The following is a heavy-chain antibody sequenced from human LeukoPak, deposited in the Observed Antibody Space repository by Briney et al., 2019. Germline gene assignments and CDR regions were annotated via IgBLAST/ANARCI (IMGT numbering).Heavy chain of an antibody. CDR1: GYTFTGYY. J-gene: IGHJ4*02. D-gene: IGHD6-19*01. Sequence: ASVKVSCKASGYTFTGYYMHWVRQAPGQGLAWMGWMNPISGGTNYAQKFQGRVTMTRDRSTNTAYLELTSLRSDDTAVYYCARAEVQSSGYHFWGQGTLVTVSS. V-gene: IGHV1-2*02. CDR2: MNPISGGT. CDR3: ARAEVQSSGYHF.